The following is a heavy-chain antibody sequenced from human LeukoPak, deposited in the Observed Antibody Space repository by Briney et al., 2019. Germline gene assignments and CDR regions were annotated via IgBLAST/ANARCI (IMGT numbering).Heavy chain of an antibody. D-gene: IGHD1-14*01. J-gene: IGHJ3*02. V-gene: IGHV4-59*01. Sequence: DPSETLSLTCTVSGGSISSYYWSWIRQPPGKGLEWIGHIYYSGSTNYNPPLKSRVTISADTSKNQFSLKLSSVTAADTAVYYCARDPGRDAFDIWGQGTMVTVSS. CDR3: ARDPGRDAFDI. CDR2: IYYSGST. CDR1: GGSISSYY.